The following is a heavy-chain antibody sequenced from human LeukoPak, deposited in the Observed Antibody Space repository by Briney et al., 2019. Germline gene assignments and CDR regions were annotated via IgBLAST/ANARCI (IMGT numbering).Heavy chain of an antibody. CDR3: ARFTKYDGGGSYLDI. J-gene: IGHJ3*02. V-gene: IGHV4-59*13. D-gene: IGHD3-22*01. CDR1: GGSISSYY. CDR2: IYSSGST. Sequence: SETLSLTCTVSGGSISSYYWSWIRQPPGKGLEWIGHIYSSGSTTDNPSLKSRVTISVDTSENQFSLRMSSVTAADTAVYYCARFTKYDGGGSYLDIWGQGTMVTVSS.